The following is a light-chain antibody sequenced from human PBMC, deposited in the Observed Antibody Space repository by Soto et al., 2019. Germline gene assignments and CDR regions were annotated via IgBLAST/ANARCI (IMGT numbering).Light chain of an antibody. CDR3: CSSVGSPNGV. CDR1: SSDVGSYDR. J-gene: IGLJ3*02. V-gene: IGLV2-23*02. CDR2: EVN. Sequence: QSALTQPASVSGSPGQSIAISCTGTSSDVGSYDRVSCYQQHPGKAPTLMIYEVNKRPSGVSNRFSGSKSGNTASLTISGLQAEDEADYYCCSSVGSPNGVFGGGTKLTVL.